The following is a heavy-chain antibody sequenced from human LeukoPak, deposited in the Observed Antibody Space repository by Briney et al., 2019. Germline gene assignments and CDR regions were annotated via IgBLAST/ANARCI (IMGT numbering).Heavy chain of an antibody. CDR1: GFNFSSYG. J-gene: IGHJ4*02. Sequence: GGSLRLSCEAYGFNFSSYGMHWVRQAPGQGLEWVALIRYDGSKKYYTDSLKGRFTISRDNSKNTLYLQMNSLRAEDTAVFYCARLTGPSWGRLDSWGQGTLVTVSS. CDR2: IRYDGSKK. D-gene: IGHD3-9*01. CDR3: ARLTGPSWGRLDS. V-gene: IGHV3-33*08.